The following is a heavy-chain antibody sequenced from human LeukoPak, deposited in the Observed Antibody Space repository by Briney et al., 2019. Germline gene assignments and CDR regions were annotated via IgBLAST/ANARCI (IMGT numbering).Heavy chain of an antibody. J-gene: IGHJ4*02. CDR1: GGTFSSYA. D-gene: IGHD6-19*01. CDR2: IIPIFGTA. V-gene: IGHV1-69*13. Sequence: ASVNVSCKASGGTFSSYAISWVRQAPGQGLEWMGGIIPIFGTANYAQKFQGRVTITADESTSTAYMELSSLRSEDTAVYYCASGWDHDYFDYWGQGTLVTVSS. CDR3: ASGWDHDYFDY.